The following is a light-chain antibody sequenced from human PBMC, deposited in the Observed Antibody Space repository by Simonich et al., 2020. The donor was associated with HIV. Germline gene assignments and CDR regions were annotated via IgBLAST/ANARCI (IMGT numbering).Light chain of an antibody. CDR3: AAWDDSLSGLL. CDR1: RSNIGNNA. CDR2: YDD. J-gene: IGLJ3*02. Sequence: QSVLTQPPSVSEAPRQRVTISCSGSRSNIGNNAVNWYQQLPGKAPKLLIYYDDLLPSGVSDRFPGSKSGTSSSLAISGLRSEDEADYYCAAWDDSLSGLLFGGGTKLTVL. V-gene: IGLV1-36*01.